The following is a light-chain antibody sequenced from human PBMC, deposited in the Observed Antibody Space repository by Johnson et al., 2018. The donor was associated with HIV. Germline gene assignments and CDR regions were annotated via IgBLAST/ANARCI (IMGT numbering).Light chain of an antibody. CDR1: SSNIGNNY. J-gene: IGLJ1*01. V-gene: IGLV1-51*01. CDR3: GTWDTSLSAPYV. CDR2: ANN. Sequence: QSVLTQPPSVSAAPGQKVTISCSGSSSNIGNNYVSWYQQLPGTAPKLLISANNKRPSGIPDRFSGSKSGTSATRVISGLQTGDEADYHGGTWDTSLSAPYVFGTGTKFTVL.